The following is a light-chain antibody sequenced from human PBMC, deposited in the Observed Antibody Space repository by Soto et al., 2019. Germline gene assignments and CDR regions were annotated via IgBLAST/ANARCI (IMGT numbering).Light chain of an antibody. J-gene: IGKJ4*01. CDR2: GAS. CDR3: QQSYSTPPT. Sequence: EIVLTQSPGTLSLAPGERAALCCRASQSVSNNYLAWYQQKPGQAPRLLIYGASNRATGIPDRFSGSGSGTDFTLTISSLQPEDFATYYCQQSYSTPPTFGGGTKVDIK. CDR1: QSVSNNY. V-gene: IGKV3-20*01.